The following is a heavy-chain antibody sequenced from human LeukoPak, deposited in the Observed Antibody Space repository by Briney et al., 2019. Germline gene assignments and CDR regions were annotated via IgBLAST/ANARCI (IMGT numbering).Heavy chain of an antibody. CDR1: GFTFSSYA. Sequence: GGSLRLSCAASGFTFSSYAMSWVRQAPGKGLEWVSAISGSGGSTYYADSVKGRFTISRDNSKNMLYLQMNSLRAEDTAVYYCARGVEPAAMFYYYYYMDVWGKGTTVTISS. J-gene: IGHJ6*03. CDR3: ARGVEPAAMFYYYYYMDV. CDR2: ISGSGGST. D-gene: IGHD2-2*01. V-gene: IGHV3-23*01.